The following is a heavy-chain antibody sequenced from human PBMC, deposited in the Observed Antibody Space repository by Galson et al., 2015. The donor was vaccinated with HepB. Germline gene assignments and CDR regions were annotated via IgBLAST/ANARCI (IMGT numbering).Heavy chain of an antibody. CDR3: ARRISSSLWNWSGP. CDR2: ISYDGSSK. CDR1: GFTFSSYA. V-gene: IGHV3-30-3*01. Sequence: SLRLSCAASGFTFSSYAMHWVRQAPGKGLEWVAVISYDGSSKYYADSVKGRFTISRDNSKNTLYLQMNSLRAEDTAVYYCARRISSSLWNWSGPWGQGSLVPVSS. D-gene: IGHD2-2*01. J-gene: IGHJ5*02.